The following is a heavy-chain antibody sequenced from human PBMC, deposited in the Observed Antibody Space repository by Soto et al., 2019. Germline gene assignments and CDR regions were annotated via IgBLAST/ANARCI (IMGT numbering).Heavy chain of an antibody. D-gene: IGHD4-17*01. CDR2: MSYDGSK. CDR3: AKDFTPWFGDYFYYYYGMDV. J-gene: IGHJ6*02. CDR1: GFTFSSYG. Sequence: QVQLVESGGGVVQPGRSLRLSCAAAGFTFSSYGMHWVRQAPGTGLAWVAVMSYDGSKYYADTVKGRFTISRDNSKNTLYLQINSLRPEDTAVYYCAKDFTPWFGDYFYYYYGMDVWGQGTTVTVSS. V-gene: IGHV3-30*18.